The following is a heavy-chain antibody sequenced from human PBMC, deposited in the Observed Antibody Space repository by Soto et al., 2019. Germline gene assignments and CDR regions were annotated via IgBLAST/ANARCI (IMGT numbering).Heavy chain of an antibody. CDR3: ARDPMRTGSGSYHWFDP. CDR2: ISAYNGNT. V-gene: IGHV1-18*01. D-gene: IGHD3-10*01. J-gene: IGHJ5*02. CDR1: GYTFTSYG. Sequence: QVQLVQSGAEVKKPGASVKVSCKASGYTFTSYGISWVRQAPGQGVEWMGWISAYNGNTNYAQKLQGRVTMTTDTSTSTAYMELRSLRSDDTAVYYCARDPMRTGSGSYHWFDPWGQGTLVTVSS.